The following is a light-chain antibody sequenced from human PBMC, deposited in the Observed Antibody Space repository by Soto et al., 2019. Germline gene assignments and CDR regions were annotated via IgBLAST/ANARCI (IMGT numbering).Light chain of an antibody. J-gene: IGKJ1*01. CDR2: DAS. Sequence: EIVMSQSPATLSVSPGERATLSCRASQSVTNNLAWYQQKPGQAPRLLIYDASTRATGIPARFNGSGSGTEFTLTISSLQSEDFAVFYCQQYFDWPQSFGEGTKVEIK. V-gene: IGKV3-15*01. CDR3: QQYFDWPQS. CDR1: QSVTNN.